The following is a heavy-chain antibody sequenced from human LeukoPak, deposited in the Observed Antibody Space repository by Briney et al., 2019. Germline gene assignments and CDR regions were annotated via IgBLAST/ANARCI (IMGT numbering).Heavy chain of an antibody. V-gene: IGHV4-39*07. Sequence: SETLSLTCTVSGGSISSYYWSWIRQPPGKGLEWIGSIYYSGSTYYNPSLKSRVTISVDTSKNQFSLKLSSVTAADTAVYYCARVYCSGGSCQSPEFDYWGQGTLVTVSS. J-gene: IGHJ4*02. CDR3: ARVYCSGGSCQSPEFDY. D-gene: IGHD2-15*01. CDR2: IYYSGST. CDR1: GGSISSYY.